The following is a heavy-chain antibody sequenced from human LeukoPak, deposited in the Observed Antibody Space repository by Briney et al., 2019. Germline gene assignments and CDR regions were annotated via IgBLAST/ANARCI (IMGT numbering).Heavy chain of an antibody. CDR1: GGSISSGSYY. CDR3: ARDIGAVPRTVPDAFDI. Sequence: KPSETLSLTCTVSGGSISSGSYYWSWIRQPAGKGLEWIGRIYTSGSTNYNPSLKSRVTITVDTSKNQFSLKLSSVTAADTAVYYCARDIGAVPRTVPDAFDIWGQGTMVTVSS. D-gene: IGHD2-21*01. V-gene: IGHV4-61*02. CDR2: IYTSGST. J-gene: IGHJ3*02.